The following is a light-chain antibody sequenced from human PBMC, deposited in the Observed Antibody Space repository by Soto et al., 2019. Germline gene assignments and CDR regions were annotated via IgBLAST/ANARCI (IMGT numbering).Light chain of an antibody. CDR3: QKYNSAPRT. CDR2: AAS. CDR1: QGISNY. Sequence: DVQMTQAPSSLSASVGGRVSITCRESQGISNYLAWYQQKPGKVPKLLIYAASILQSGVPSRFSGSGSGTDFTLTISSLQPEDVATYYCQKYNSAPRTFGGGTKVEIK. J-gene: IGKJ4*01. V-gene: IGKV1-27*01.